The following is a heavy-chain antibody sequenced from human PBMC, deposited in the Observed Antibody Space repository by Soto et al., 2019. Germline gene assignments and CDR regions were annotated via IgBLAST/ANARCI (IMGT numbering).Heavy chain of an antibody. J-gene: IGHJ3*02. V-gene: IGHV4-34*01. D-gene: IGHD3-22*01. Sequence: SETLSLTCAVYGGSFSGYYWSWIRQPPGKGLEWIGEINHSGSTNYNPSLKSRVTISVDTSKNQFSLKLSSVTAADTAVYYCARVRTYYDRSGYQRDDAFDIWGQGTMLTVSS. CDR3: ARVRTYYDRSGYQRDDAFDI. CDR1: GGSFSGYY. CDR2: INHSGST.